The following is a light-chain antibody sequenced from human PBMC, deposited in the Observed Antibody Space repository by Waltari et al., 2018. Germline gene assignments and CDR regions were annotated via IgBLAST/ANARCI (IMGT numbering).Light chain of an antibody. J-gene: IGKJ5*01. CDR1: QSVSVN. Sequence: EIVMTQSPATLSVPPGDTATLSCRASQSVSVNVAWYQQKPGQAPRLPFYRSSTRATGVPARFTASGSGTEFTLTITGLQSEDFAVYFCQQYNDWPPITFGQGTQLEIK. V-gene: IGKV3D-15*01. CDR2: RSS. CDR3: QQYNDWPPIT.